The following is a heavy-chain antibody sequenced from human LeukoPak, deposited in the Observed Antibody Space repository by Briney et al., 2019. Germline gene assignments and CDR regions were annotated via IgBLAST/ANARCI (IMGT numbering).Heavy chain of an antibody. CDR3: ARFIIAFDY. CDR2: IREDGSGT. J-gene: IGHJ4*02. CDR1: GFTVSSNS. D-gene: IGHD3-10*01. Sequence: GGSLRLSCTVSGFTVSSNSMSWVRQAPGKGLEWVANIREDGSGTFYLDSVKGRFTISRDNARKSLYLQMHSLRAEDTAVYYCARFIIAFDYWGQGTLATVSS. V-gene: IGHV3-7*01.